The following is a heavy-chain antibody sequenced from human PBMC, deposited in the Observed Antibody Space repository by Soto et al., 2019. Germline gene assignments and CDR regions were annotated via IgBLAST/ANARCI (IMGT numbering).Heavy chain of an antibody. Sequence: QVQLVQSGAEVKKPGASVKVSCKASGYTFTSYDINWVRQATGQGLEWMGWMNPNSGNTGYAQKFRGRVTMTRNTSISTAYMELSSLRSEDTAVYYCARGEEYCSGGSCRPPNDYWGQGTLVTVSS. J-gene: IGHJ4*02. CDR3: ARGEEYCSGGSCRPPNDY. V-gene: IGHV1-8*01. D-gene: IGHD2-15*01. CDR2: MNPNSGNT. CDR1: GYTFTSYD.